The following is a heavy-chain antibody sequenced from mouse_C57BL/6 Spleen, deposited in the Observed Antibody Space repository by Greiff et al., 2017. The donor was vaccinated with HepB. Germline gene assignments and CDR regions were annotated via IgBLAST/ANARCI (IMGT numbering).Heavy chain of an antibody. J-gene: IGHJ2*01. V-gene: IGHV1-61*01. CDR1: GYTFTSYW. Sequence: QVQLQQPGAELVRPGSSVKLSCKASGYTFTSYWMDWVKQRPGQGLEWIGNIYPSDSETHYNQNFKDKATLTVDKSSSTAYMQLSSLTSEDSAVYYCARNYYYGSKDYWGQGTTLTVSS. D-gene: IGHD1-1*01. CDR3: ARNYYYGSKDY. CDR2: IYPSDSET.